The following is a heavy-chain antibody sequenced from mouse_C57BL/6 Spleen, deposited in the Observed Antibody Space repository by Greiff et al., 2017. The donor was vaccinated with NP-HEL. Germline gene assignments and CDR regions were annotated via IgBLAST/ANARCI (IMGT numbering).Heavy chain of an antibody. V-gene: IGHV1-80*01. Sequence: QVQLQQSGAELVKPGASVKISCKASGYAFSSYWMNWVKQRPGKGLEWIGQIYPGDGDTNYNGKFKGKATLTADKSSSTAYMQLSSLTSEDSAVYFCARGIQDYAMDYWGQGTSVTVSS. CDR2: IYPGDGDT. CDR3: ARGIQDYAMDY. D-gene: IGHD3-2*02. CDR1: GYAFSSYW. J-gene: IGHJ4*01.